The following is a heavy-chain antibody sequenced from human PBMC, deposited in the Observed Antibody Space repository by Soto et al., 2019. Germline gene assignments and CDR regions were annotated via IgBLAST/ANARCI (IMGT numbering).Heavy chain of an antibody. J-gene: IGHJ4*02. CDR2: FDPEDGET. CDR3: ATVFIGNWHYFL. D-gene: IGHD1-7*01. V-gene: IGHV1-24*01. Sequence: ASVKVSCKVSGYTLTELSMHWVRQAPGKGLEWMGGFDPEDGETIYAQKFQGRVTMTEDTSTDTAYMELSSLRSEDTAVYYGATVFIGNWHYFLWGQGTLVTVSS. CDR1: GYTLTELS.